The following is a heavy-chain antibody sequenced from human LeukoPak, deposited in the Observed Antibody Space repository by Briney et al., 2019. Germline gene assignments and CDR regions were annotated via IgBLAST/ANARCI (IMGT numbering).Heavy chain of an antibody. Sequence: GGSLRLSCAASGFTLDDYAMPWVRQAPGKGLEWVSGISWNSGSIGYADSVKGRFTISRDNAKNSLYLQMNSLRAEDTALYYCAKDIGYDFSYYYGMDVWGQGTTVTVSS. D-gene: IGHD3-3*01. CDR1: GFTLDDYA. J-gene: IGHJ6*02. CDR2: ISWNSGSI. V-gene: IGHV3-9*01. CDR3: AKDIGYDFSYYYGMDV.